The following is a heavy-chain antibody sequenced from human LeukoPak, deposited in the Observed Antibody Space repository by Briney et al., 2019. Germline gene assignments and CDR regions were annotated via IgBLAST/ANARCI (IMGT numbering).Heavy chain of an antibody. J-gene: IGHJ4*02. Sequence: PGGSLRLSCAASGFTFSSYAMSWVRQAPGKGLEWVSAISSSSSYIYYADSVKGRFTISRDNAKNSLYLQMNSLRAEDTAVYYCARDIAAAGFFDYWGQGTLVTVSS. V-gene: IGHV3-21*01. CDR2: ISSSSSYI. CDR3: ARDIAAAGFFDY. CDR1: GFTFSSYA. D-gene: IGHD6-13*01.